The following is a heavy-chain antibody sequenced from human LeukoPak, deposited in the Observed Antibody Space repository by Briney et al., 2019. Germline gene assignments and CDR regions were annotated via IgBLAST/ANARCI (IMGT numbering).Heavy chain of an antibody. CDR2: ISTENGNT. CDR3: ARGSLLRYFDWLFSDY. J-gene: IGHJ4*02. D-gene: IGHD3-9*01. V-gene: IGHV1-18*01. Sequence: ASVKVSCKASGYSFSTYAITWIRQAPGQGLEWMGWISTENGNTHYAQNLQGRLTMTIDTSTSTAYMELSRLRSDDTAVYYCARGSLLRYFDWLFSDYWGQGTLVTVSS. CDR1: GYSFSTYA.